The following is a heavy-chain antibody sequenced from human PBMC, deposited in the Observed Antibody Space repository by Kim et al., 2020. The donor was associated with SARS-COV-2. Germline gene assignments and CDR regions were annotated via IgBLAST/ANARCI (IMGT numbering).Heavy chain of an antibody. D-gene: IGHD1-26*01. V-gene: IGHV1-24*01. CDR3: ATDPRIVGATPGDDY. CDR1: GYTLTELS. CDR2: FDPEDGET. J-gene: IGHJ4*02. Sequence: ASVKVSCKVSGYTLTELSMHWVRQAPGKGLEWMGGFDPEDGETIYAQKFQGRVTMTEDTSTDTAYMELSSLRSEDTAVYYCATDPRIVGATPGDDYWGQGTLVTVSS.